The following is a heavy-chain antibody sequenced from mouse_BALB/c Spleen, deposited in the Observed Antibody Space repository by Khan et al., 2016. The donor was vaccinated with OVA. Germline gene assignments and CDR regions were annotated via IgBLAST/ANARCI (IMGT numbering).Heavy chain of an antibody. CDR2: ISYSGNT. CDR1: GYSITSDYA. J-gene: IGHJ2*01. CDR3: ARVYGGDFDY. V-gene: IGHV3-2*02. Sequence: EVELVESGPGLVKPSQSLSLTCTVTGYSITSDYAWNWIRQFPGNKLEWMGFISYSGNTNYKPSLKSRISITRDTSKNQLFLQLNSVTTEDTATYYCARVYGGDFDYWGQGTTLTVSS. D-gene: IGHD1-1*01.